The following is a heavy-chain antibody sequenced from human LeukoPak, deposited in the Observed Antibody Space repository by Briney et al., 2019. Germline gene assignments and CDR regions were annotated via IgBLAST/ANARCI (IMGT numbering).Heavy chain of an antibody. CDR2: IYYSGST. Sequence: PSETLSLTCPVSGDSITSSSYFWGWIRQPPGKGLEWIGSIYYSGSTYYNPSLKSRVTMSADTSKNHFSLKLSSVTAADTAVYYCATHLFYGSGSPFDYWGQGTLVTVSS. V-gene: IGHV4-39*01. CDR3: ATHLFYGSGSPFDY. J-gene: IGHJ4*02. D-gene: IGHD3-10*01. CDR1: GDSITSSSYF.